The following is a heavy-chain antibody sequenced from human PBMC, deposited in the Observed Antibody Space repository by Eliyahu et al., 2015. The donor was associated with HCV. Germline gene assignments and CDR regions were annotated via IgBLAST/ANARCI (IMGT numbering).Heavy chain of an antibody. CDR2: LYFHWET. Sequence: QVHLLQSGPGLVQPSETLSLTCSVSGGSVSSGTWYWSWIRQFPGGEAGRAWALYFHWETIDSPSLKSRVAISVDSSKEQFSLSLASVSPADTAVYFCARLWYQTRYGMDVWGPGTTVTV. CDR3: ARLWYQTRYGMDV. D-gene: IGHD2-21*01. CDR1: GGSVSSGTWY. J-gene: IGHJ6*02. V-gene: IGHV4-61*01.